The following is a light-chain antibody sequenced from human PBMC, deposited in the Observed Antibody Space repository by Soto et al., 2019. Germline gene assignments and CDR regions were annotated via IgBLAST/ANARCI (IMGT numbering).Light chain of an antibody. V-gene: IGKV3-20*01. CDR1: QIVSSRY. Sequence: NVLTQAPATRSWSPGGRATLSCRASQIVSSRYLAWYQHTPGQAPRLLIYGASSRATGIPDRFSGSGSGTDFTLTISRLEPEDFAMYYCQQYGSSLTWTFGQGTKVDIK. CDR3: QQYGSSLTWT. J-gene: IGKJ1*01. CDR2: GAS.